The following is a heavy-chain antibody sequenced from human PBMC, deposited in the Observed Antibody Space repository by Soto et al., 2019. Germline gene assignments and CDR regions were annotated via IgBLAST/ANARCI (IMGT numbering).Heavy chain of an antibody. Sequence: ASVKVSCKASGYTFTSYAMHWVRQAPGQRLEWMGWINAGNGNTKYSQKFQGRVTITRDTSASTAYMELSSLRSEDTAVYYCARAPRRIAAAGSYNWSAPWGQAPRVTVSS. CDR1: GYTFTSYA. CDR3: ARAPRRIAAAGSYNWSAP. D-gene: IGHD6-13*01. V-gene: IGHV1-3*01. J-gene: IGHJ5*02. CDR2: INAGNGNT.